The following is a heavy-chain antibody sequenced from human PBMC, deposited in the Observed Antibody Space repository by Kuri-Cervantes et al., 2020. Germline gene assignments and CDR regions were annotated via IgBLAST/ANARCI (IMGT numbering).Heavy chain of an antibody. CDR2: IRYDGGNK. D-gene: IGHD6-13*01. CDR1: GFTFSSYA. CDR3: AKESYSSSQRNYFDY. Sequence: GGSLRLSCAASGFTFSSYAMHWVRQAPGKGLEWVAFIRYDGGNKYYADSVKGRFTISRDNSKNTLYLRMNSLRAEDTAVYYCAKESYSSSQRNYFDYWGQGTLVTVSS. V-gene: IGHV3-30*02. J-gene: IGHJ4*02.